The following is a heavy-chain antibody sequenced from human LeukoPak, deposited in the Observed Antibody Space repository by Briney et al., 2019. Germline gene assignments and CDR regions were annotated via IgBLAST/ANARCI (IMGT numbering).Heavy chain of an antibody. CDR1: GXPFSNYW. V-gene: IGHV5-51*01. CDR3: ARLHGDHLSSGYFDL. J-gene: IGHJ2*01. Sequence: GESLKISFKGSGXPFSNYWIGWVRQIPGRGLGRMPTIYHGDSDTRYSPSFQGQVTISADMSISTAYLQWSSLKGSDSAMYDCARLHGDHLSSGYFDLWGRGTLVTVSS. CDR2: IYHGDSDT. D-gene: IGHD4-17*01.